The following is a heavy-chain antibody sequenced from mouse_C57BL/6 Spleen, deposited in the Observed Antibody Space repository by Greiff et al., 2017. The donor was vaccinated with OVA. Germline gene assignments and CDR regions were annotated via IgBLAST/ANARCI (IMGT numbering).Heavy chain of an antibody. J-gene: IGHJ2*01. CDR2: INPNNGGT. V-gene: IGHV1-22*01. D-gene: IGHD2-3*01. CDR1: GYTFTDYN. CDR3: ARSGDGYYVEVLYFDY. Sequence: EVQLQQSGPELVKPGASVKMSCKASGYTFTDYNMHWVKQSHGKSLEWIGYINPNNGGTSYNQKFKGKATLTVNKSSSTAYMELRSLTSEDSAVYYCARSGDGYYVEVLYFDYWGQGTTLTVSS.